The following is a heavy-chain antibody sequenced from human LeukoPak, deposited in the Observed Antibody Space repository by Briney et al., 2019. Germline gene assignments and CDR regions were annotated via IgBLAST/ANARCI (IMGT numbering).Heavy chain of an antibody. CDR2: IYYSGST. Sequence: PSETLSLTCTVSGGSISGYYWGWIRQPPRKGLQWIGYIYYSGSTNYNPSLKSRVTISVDTSKKQFSLKLSSVTAADTAVYYCARTTVVRYYYYGLDVWGQGIPVTVSS. J-gene: IGHJ6*02. CDR3: ARTTVVRYYYYGLDV. CDR1: GGSISGYY. D-gene: IGHD3-10*01. V-gene: IGHV4-59*08.